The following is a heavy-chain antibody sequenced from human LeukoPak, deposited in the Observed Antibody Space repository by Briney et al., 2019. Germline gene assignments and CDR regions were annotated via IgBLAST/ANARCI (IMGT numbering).Heavy chain of an antibody. V-gene: IGHV1-69*04. CDR2: IIPILGIA. Sequence: ASVKVSCKASGGTFSSYAISWVRQAPGQGLEWMGRIIPILGIANYAQKFQGRVTITADKSTSTAYMELSSLRSEDTAVYYCARGSGGYSSGWYLAYWGQGTLVTVSS. J-gene: IGHJ4*02. CDR3: ARGSGGYSSGWYLAY. CDR1: GGTFSSYA. D-gene: IGHD6-19*01.